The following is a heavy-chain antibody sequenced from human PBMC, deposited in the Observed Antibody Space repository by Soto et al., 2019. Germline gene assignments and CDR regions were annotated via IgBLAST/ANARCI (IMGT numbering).Heavy chain of an antibody. V-gene: IGHV1-69*13. CDR1: GGTFSSYA. J-gene: IGHJ6*02. Sequence: GASVKVSCKASGGTFSSYAISWVRQAPGQGLEWMGWIIPIFGTANYAQKFQGRVTITADESTSTAYMELSSLRSEDTAVYYCARGVVTPYGMDVWGQGATVTVSS. CDR2: IIPIFGTA. D-gene: IGHD2-15*01. CDR3: ARGVVTPYGMDV.